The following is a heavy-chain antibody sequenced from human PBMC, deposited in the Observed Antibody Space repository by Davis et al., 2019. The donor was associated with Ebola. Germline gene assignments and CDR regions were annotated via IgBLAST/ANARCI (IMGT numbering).Heavy chain of an antibody. D-gene: IGHD1-26*01. J-gene: IGHJ4*02. Sequence: GGSLRLSCAASGFTFSSYSMNWVRQAPGKGLEWVSVIYSGGSTYYADSVKGRFTISRDNSKNTLYLQMNSLRAEDTAVYYCARGWELPRIYFDYWGQGTLVTVSS. CDR3: ARGWELPRIYFDY. V-gene: IGHV3-66*01. CDR1: GFTFSSYS. CDR2: IYSGGST.